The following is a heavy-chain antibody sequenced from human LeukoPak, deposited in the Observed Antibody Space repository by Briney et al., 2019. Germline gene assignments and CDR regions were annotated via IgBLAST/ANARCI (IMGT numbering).Heavy chain of an antibody. V-gene: IGHV1-18*01. D-gene: IGHD2-2*01. CDR1: GYTFNRFA. CDR2: ISAYNGDT. CDR3: ARGGYQLLHF. J-gene: IGHJ4*02. Sequence: ASVKVSCKASGYTFNRFAFTWVRQATGQWLEWVGWISAYNGDTHYAQNFQGRITMTTDTSTSTAYMELRSLTSDDTAVYYCARGGYQLLHFWGQGTLVIVSS.